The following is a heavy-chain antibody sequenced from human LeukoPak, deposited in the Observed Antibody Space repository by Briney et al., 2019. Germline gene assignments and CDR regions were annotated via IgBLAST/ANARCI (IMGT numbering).Heavy chain of an antibody. V-gene: IGHV3-23*01. CDR3: AKDHGGLSSGWPYYFDY. CDR2: ISGSGGST. D-gene: IGHD6-19*01. Sequence: GASLRLSCAASGFTFSSYAMSWVRQAPGKGLEWVSAISGSGGSTYYADSVKGQFTISRDNSKNTLYLQMNSLRAEDTAVYYCAKDHGGLSSGWPYYFDYWGQGTGVTVSS. CDR1: GFTFSSYA. J-gene: IGHJ4*02.